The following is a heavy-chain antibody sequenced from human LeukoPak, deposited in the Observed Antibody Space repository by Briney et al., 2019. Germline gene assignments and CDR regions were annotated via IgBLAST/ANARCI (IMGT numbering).Heavy chain of an antibody. CDR3: ARAVGTIFGVDSRQQAFDY. J-gene: IGHJ4*02. CDR2: IYYGGST. CDR1: GGSISSYY. D-gene: IGHD3-3*01. Sequence: PSETLSLTCTVSGGSISSYYWSWIRQPPGKGLEWIGYIYYGGSTNYNPSLKSRVTISVDTSKNQFSLKLSSVTAADTAVYYCARAVGTIFGVDSRQQAFDYWGQGTLVTVSS. V-gene: IGHV4-59*01.